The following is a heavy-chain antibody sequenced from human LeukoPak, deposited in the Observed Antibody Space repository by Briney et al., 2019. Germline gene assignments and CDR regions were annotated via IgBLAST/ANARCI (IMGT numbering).Heavy chain of an antibody. CDR1: GGSISSSSYY. D-gene: IGHD3-10*01. Sequence: KTSETLSLTCTVSGGSISSSSYYWGWIRQPPGKGLEWIGSIYYSGSTYYNPSLKSRFTISVDTSKNQFSLKLSSVTAADTAVYYCARVEAGSLWFGGDQHAFDIWGQGTMVTVSS. CDR3: ARVEAGSLWFGGDQHAFDI. V-gene: IGHV4-39*07. J-gene: IGHJ3*02. CDR2: IYYSGST.